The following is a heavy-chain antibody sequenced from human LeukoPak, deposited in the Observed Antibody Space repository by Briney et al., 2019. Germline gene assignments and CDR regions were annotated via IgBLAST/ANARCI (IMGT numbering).Heavy chain of an antibody. J-gene: IGHJ4*02. CDR3: AHRGYGSGSPRY. CDR2: IRYDGSNK. CDR1: GFTFSSYG. D-gene: IGHD3-10*01. V-gene: IGHV3-30*02. Sequence: GGSLRLSCAASGFTFSSYGMHWVRQAPGKGLEWVAFIRYDGSNKYYADSVKGRFTISRDNSKNTLYLQMNSLGAEDTAVYYCAHRGYGSGSPRYWGQGTLVTVSS.